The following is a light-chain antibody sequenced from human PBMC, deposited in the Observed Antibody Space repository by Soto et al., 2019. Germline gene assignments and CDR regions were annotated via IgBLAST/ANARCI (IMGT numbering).Light chain of an antibody. Sequence: SYELTQPPSVSVAPGQTARITCGGNNIGSKSVQWYQQKPGQAPVLVVYDDSDRPSGIPDQFSGSNSGNTATLTISRVEAGDEADYYCQVWDSRSDHYAFGSGTKVTV. CDR1: NIGSKS. CDR2: DDS. V-gene: IGLV3-21*02. CDR3: QVWDSRSDHYA. J-gene: IGLJ1*01.